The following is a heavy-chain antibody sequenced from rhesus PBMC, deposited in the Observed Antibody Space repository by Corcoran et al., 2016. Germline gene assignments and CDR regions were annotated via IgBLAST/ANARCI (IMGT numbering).Heavy chain of an antibody. CDR3: ARGDEDDYWLPSNDAFDF. V-gene: IGHV4-173*01. D-gene: IGHD3-9*01. Sequence: QVQLPESGPGLVKPSETLSLTCAVSGGSISSNYWSWIRQPPGKGLEWIGRISGSGGNTNPNPASKMRVTSSTDTSKNQCTLKLGCVTAADTAVYYCARGDEDDYWLPSNDAFDFWGQGLRVTVSS. J-gene: IGHJ3*01. CDR2: ISGSGGNT. CDR1: GGSISSNY.